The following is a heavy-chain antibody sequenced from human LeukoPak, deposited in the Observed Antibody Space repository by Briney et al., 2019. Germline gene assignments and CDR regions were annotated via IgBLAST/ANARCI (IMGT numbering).Heavy chain of an antibody. Sequence: SETLSLTCTVSGGSFSSYYWSWIRQPPGKGLEWIGYIYYSGSTNYNPSLKSRVTISVDTSKNQFSLKLSSVTAADTAVYYCARSYSSGWGKWVYFDYWGQGTLVTVSS. D-gene: IGHD6-19*01. J-gene: IGHJ4*02. CDR2: IYYSGST. CDR1: GGSFSSYY. CDR3: ARSYSSGWGKWVYFDY. V-gene: IGHV4-59*08.